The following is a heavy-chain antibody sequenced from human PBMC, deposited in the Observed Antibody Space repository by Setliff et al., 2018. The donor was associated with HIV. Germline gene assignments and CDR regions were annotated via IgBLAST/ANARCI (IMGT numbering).Heavy chain of an antibody. CDR3: ARSPANTGYWVTPLWYMDV. CDR2: ISATAGDT. J-gene: IGHJ6*03. D-gene: IGHD3-9*01. CDR1: GFSFRTYA. V-gene: IGHV3-23*01. Sequence: GGSLRLSCAASGFSFRTYAMSWVRQAPGKGLEWVSAISATAGDTYYADSVKGRFTIPRDDAKNTLFLQMSSLRPEDTAVYYCARSPANTGYWVTPLWYMDVWGKGTTVTVSS.